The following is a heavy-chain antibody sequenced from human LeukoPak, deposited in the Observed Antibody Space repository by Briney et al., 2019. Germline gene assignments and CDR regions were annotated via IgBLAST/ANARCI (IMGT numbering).Heavy chain of an antibody. CDR2: IYHSGST. D-gene: IGHD2-15*01. V-gene: IGHV4-30-2*01. J-gene: IGHJ5*02. Sequence: PSETLSLTCAVSGGSISSGGYSWSWIRQPPGKGLEWIGYIYHSGSTYYNPSLKSRVIISVDRSKNQFSLKLSSVTAADTAVYYCARYCSGGSCYPAWGQGTLVTVSS. CDR1: GGSISSGGYS. CDR3: ARYCSGGSCYPA.